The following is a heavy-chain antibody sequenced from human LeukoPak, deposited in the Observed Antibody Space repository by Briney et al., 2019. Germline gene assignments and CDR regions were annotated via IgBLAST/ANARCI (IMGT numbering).Heavy chain of an antibody. J-gene: IGHJ6*02. D-gene: IGHD3-10*01. CDR2: ISYDGSNK. Sequence: GRSLRLSCAASGFTFSSYAMHWVRQAPGKGLEWAAVISYDGSNKYYADSVKGRFTISRDNSKNTLYLQMNSLRAEDTAVYYCARDRYYYGSGSYSAGMDVWGQGTMVTVSS. V-gene: IGHV3-30-3*01. CDR3: ARDRYYYGSGSYSAGMDV. CDR1: GFTFSSYA.